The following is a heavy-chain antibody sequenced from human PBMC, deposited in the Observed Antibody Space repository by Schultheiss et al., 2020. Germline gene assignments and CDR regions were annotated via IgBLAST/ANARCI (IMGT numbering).Heavy chain of an antibody. CDR3: ARVHSQYYYYYGMDV. V-gene: IGHV3-33*08. CDR2: IWYDGSNK. J-gene: IGHJ6*02. CDR1: GFTFSSYW. Sequence: GGSLRLSCAASGFTFSSYWMHWVRQAPGKGLEWVAVIWYDGSNKYYADSVKGRFTISRDNSKNTLYLQMNSLRAEDTAVYYCARVHSQYYYYYGMDVWGQGTTVTVSS.